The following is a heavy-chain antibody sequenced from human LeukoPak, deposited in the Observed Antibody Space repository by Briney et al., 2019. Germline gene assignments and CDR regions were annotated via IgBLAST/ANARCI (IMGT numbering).Heavy chain of an antibody. D-gene: IGHD2-15*01. CDR3: ARAQAVTSWYFDL. CDR1: GYTFTSDA. CDR2: ISAYNGNT. J-gene: IGHJ2*01. V-gene: IGHV1-18*01. Sequence: ASVKVSCKASGYTFTSDAISWVRQAPGQGLEWMGWISAYNGNTNYAQKFQGRVTMTTDTSTSTAYMELSGLRSEDTAMYYCARAQAVTSWYFDLWGQGTLVIVSS.